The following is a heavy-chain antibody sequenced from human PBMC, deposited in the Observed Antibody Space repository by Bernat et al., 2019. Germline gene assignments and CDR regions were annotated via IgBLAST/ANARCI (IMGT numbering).Heavy chain of an antibody. CDR3: AKVGYGDRSNIDY. J-gene: IGHJ4*02. D-gene: IGHD4-17*01. CDR2: ISYDGSNK. V-gene: IGHV3-30*18. CDR1: GFTFSSYG. Sequence: QVQLVESGGGVVQPGRSLRLSCAASGFTFSSYGMHWVRQAPGKGLEWVAVISYDGSNKYYADSVKGRFTISRDNPKNTLYLQMNSLRAEDTAVYYCAKVGYGDRSNIDYWGQGTLVTVSS.